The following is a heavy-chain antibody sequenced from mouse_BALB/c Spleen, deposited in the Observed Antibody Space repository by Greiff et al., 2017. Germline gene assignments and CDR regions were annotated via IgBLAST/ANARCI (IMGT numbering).Heavy chain of an antibody. V-gene: IGHV1-80*01. CDR1: GYAFSSYW. Sequence: VQRVESGAELVRPGSSVKISCKASGYAFSSYWMNWVKQRPGQGLEWIGQIYPGDGDTNYNGKFKGKATLTADKSSSTAYMQLSSLTSEDSAVYFCARSYDYDRYFDVWGAGTTVTVSS. D-gene: IGHD2-4*01. CDR2: IYPGDGDT. J-gene: IGHJ1*01. CDR3: ARSYDYDRYFDV.